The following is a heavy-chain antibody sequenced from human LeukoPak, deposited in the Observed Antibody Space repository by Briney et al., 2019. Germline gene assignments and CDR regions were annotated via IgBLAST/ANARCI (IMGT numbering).Heavy chain of an antibody. Sequence: SQTLSLTCTVSGGSISSGDYYWGWIRQPPGKGLEWIAYIYYSGSTYYNPSLKSRVAILVDVSKDQFSLELSSVTAADTAVYYCARDYGDYYFDYWGQGTLVTVSS. V-gene: IGHV4-30-4*08. CDR1: GGSISSGDYY. D-gene: IGHD4-17*01. CDR2: IYYSGST. J-gene: IGHJ4*02. CDR3: ARDYGDYYFDY.